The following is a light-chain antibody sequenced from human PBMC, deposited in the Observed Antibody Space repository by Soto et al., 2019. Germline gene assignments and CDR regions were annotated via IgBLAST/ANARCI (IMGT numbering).Light chain of an antibody. Sequence: ETVLTQSPGTLSLSPGERATLSCRASQTVNGNYLGWYQQRPGQAPRLLMYEASNRATGVPARFSGSGSGTDFTLTISSLEPEDFAIYYCQQRRNWPPTFGQGTKVDI. V-gene: IGKV3-11*01. CDR3: QQRRNWPPT. CDR2: EAS. CDR1: QTVNGNY. J-gene: IGKJ1*01.